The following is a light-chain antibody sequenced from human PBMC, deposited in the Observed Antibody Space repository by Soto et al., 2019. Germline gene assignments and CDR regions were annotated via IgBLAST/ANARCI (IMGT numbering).Light chain of an antibody. CDR3: SSYTTSSTPVV. V-gene: IGLV2-14*03. Sequence: QSALTQPASVSGSPGQPITISCSGTSSDIGGYNYVSWYQHHPGKAPKLIIYDVINRPSGVSNRFSGSKSANTASLTISGLQAEDEADYFCSSYTTSSTPVVFRGGTKLTVL. J-gene: IGLJ2*01. CDR1: SSDIGGYNY. CDR2: DVI.